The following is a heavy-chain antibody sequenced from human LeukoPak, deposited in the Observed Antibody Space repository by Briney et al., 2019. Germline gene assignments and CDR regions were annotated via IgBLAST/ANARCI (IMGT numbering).Heavy chain of an antibody. Sequence: GESLKISCKGSGYSFTSYWIGWVRQMPGKGLEWMGIIHPADYDTRYSPSFEGQVTISVDNFINTAYLQWSSLQASDTAMYYCARRGSTWNFDYWGQGTLVTVSS. V-gene: IGHV5-51*01. CDR3: ARRGSTWNFDY. D-gene: IGHD3-16*01. CDR2: IHPADYDT. CDR1: GYSFTSYW. J-gene: IGHJ4*02.